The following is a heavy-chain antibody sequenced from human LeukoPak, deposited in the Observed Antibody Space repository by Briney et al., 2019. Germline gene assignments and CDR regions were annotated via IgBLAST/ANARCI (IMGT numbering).Heavy chain of an antibody. J-gene: IGHJ6*02. CDR3: ARGQGLSTFYYYYGLDV. D-gene: IGHD2/OR15-2a*01. Sequence: SETLSLTCTVSGGSISSYYWSWVRQPAGKGLEWIGRIYASGNTNYNPSLKGRVTMTVDTSKNQFSLNLSSVTAADTALYYCARGQGLSTFYYYYGLDVWGPGTTVTVSS. CDR1: GGSISSYY. CDR2: IYASGNT. V-gene: IGHV4-4*07.